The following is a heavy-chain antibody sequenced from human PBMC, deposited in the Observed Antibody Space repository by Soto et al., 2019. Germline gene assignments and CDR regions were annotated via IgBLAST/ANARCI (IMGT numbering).Heavy chain of an antibody. CDR3: ARDDTAMVSTRMDV. V-gene: IGHV1-3*01. J-gene: IGHJ6*02. Sequence: ASVKVSCKASGYTFTSYAMHWVRQAPGQRLEWMGWINAGNGNTKYSQKFQGRVTITRDTSASTAYMQLNSVTPEDTAVYYCARDDTAMVSTRMDVWGQGTTVTVSS. CDR1: GYTFTSYA. CDR2: INAGNGNT. D-gene: IGHD5-18*01.